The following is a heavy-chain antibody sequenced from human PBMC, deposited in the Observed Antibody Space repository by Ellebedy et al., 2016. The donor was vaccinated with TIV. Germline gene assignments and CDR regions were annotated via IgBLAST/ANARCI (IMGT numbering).Heavy chain of an antibody. CDR1: GYSFPHYW. J-gene: IGHJ2*01. Sequence: GESLKISCKASGYSFPHYWIGWVRQMPGKGLEWMGIIYPGDSDTKYSPSFRGHVTISADKSIETAYLQWSSLRASDTAMYYCARHGKGVAGYWFFDVWGRGTLVTVSS. CDR3: ARHGKGVAGYWFFDV. D-gene: IGHD6-13*01. CDR2: IYPGDSDT. V-gene: IGHV5-51*01.